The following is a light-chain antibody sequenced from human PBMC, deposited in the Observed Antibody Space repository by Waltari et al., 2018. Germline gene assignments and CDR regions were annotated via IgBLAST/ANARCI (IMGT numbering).Light chain of an antibody. CDR2: EVT. CDR3: SSHANTYNFAHVV. V-gene: IGLV2-23*02. J-gene: IGLJ2*01. Sequence: QSALTQPASVSGSPGQSITIPCTGTSSDIGTYNYVSWSQQLPGNAPKMMIYEVTKRPAGVSYRFSGSKSGNTASLTISGLRAEDEADYYCSSHANTYNFAHVVFGGGTKLTVL. CDR1: SSDIGTYNY.